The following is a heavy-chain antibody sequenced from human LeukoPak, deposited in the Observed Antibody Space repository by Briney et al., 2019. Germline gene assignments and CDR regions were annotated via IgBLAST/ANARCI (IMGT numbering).Heavy chain of an antibody. CDR2: TYYRSKWYN. Sequence: SQTLSLTCAISGDSVSSNSAAWNWIRQSPSRGLEWLGRTYYRSKWYNDYAVSVKSRITINADTSKNQFSLQLNSVTPEDTAVYYCARETSIAVAGADYMDVRGKGTTVTVSS. J-gene: IGHJ6*03. CDR3: ARETSIAVAGADYMDV. D-gene: IGHD6-19*01. CDR1: GDSVSSNSAA. V-gene: IGHV6-1*01.